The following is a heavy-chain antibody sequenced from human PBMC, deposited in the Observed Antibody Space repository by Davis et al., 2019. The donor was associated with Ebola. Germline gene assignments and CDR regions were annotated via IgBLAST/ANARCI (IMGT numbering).Heavy chain of an antibody. V-gene: IGHV1-2*02. D-gene: IGHD3-16*01. J-gene: IGHJ3*02. CDR3: VWESVRPMTPVGAFDI. CDR2: INPNSGGT. CDR1: GYTFTSYY. Sequence: ASVKVSCKASGYTFTSYYMHWVRQAPGQGLEWMGWINPNSGGTNYAQKFQGRVTMTRDTSISTAYMELSRLRSDDTAVYYCVWESVRPMTPVGAFDIWGQGTMVTVSS.